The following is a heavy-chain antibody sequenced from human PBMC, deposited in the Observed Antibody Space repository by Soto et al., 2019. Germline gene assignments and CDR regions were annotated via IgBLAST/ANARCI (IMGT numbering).Heavy chain of an antibody. CDR1: GYTFTRYY. CDR3: ARELGGTTVNTLFDH. V-gene: IGHV1-46*01. J-gene: IGHJ4*02. CDR2: VNPSGDNT. Sequence: ASVKVSCKASGYTFTRYYIHWVRQAPGQGLEWMGIVNPSGDNTNYAQKFRGRVTMTRDTSTNTVHMELSSLRSEDTAVYFCARELGGTTVNTLFDHWGQGTVVTVFS. D-gene: IGHD4-17*01.